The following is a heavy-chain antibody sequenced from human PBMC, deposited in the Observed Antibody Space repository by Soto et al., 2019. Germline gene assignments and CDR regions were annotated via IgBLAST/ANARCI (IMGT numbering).Heavy chain of an antibody. CDR2: IWYDGSNK. CDR1: GFTFSSYG. CDR3: ARAGVLMGIAVAGTNLPYYFDY. V-gene: IGHV3-33*01. D-gene: IGHD6-19*01. Sequence: GGSLRLSCAVSGFTFSSYGMHWVRQAPGKGLEWVAVIWYDGSNKYYADSVKGRFTISRDNSKNTLYLQMNSLRAEDTAVYYCARAGVLMGIAVAGTNLPYYFDYWGQGTLVTVSS. J-gene: IGHJ4*02.